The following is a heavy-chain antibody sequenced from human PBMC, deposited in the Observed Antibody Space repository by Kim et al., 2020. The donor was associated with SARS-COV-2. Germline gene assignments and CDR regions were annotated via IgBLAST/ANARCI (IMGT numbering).Heavy chain of an antibody. D-gene: IGHD6-6*01. CDR1: GYTFTGYY. CDR2: INPNSGGT. J-gene: IGHJ3*02. Sequence: ASVKVSCKASGYTFTGYYMHWVLQAPGQGLEWMGWINPNSGGTNYAQKFQGRVTMTRDTSISTAYMELSRLRSDDTAVYYCAISSSSAVAFDIWGQGKMVTVSS. CDR3: AISSSSAVAFDI. V-gene: IGHV1-2*02.